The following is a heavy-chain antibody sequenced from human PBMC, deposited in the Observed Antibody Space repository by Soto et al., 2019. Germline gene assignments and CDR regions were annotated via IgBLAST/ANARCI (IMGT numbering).Heavy chain of an antibody. J-gene: IGHJ4*02. V-gene: IGHV4-30-4*01. CDR3: ARATGRY. D-gene: IGHD2-21*01. CDR1: GGSISTSDYY. Sequence: QIQLQESGPGLVRPSQTLSLTCTVSGGSISTSDYYWSWIRQPPGKGLEWIGYIYSSGSTYYNPSLKSRVAISVDPSKNQFSLKLRSVTAADTAVYYCARATGRYWGQGALVYVSS. CDR2: IYSSGST.